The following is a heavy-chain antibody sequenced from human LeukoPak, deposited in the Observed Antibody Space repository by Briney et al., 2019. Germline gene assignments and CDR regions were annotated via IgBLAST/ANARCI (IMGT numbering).Heavy chain of an antibody. CDR1: GFTFRSYW. J-gene: IGHJ4*02. Sequence: GGSLGLSCAASGFTFRSYWLSWVRQAPGKGLEWVASINLGGTEKSYVDSVKGRFTISRDNAKNSLYLQMRSLRGEDTAIYYCARDSPESDSFAYDYWGQGILVTVSS. CDR2: INLGGTEK. CDR3: ARDSPESDSFAYDY. D-gene: IGHD1-14*01. V-gene: IGHV3-7*01.